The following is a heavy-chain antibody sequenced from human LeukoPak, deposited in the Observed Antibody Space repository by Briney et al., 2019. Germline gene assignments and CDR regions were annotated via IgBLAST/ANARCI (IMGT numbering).Heavy chain of an antibody. CDR1: GYTFTTYD. J-gene: IGHJ3*02. D-gene: IGHD5-24*01. Sequence: ASVKVSCKASGYTFTTYDITWVRQAPGQGLEWMGWINPNSGGTNYAQKFQGRVTMTRDTSISTAYMELSRLRSDDTAVYYCARVGEMATPSSAFDIWGQGTMVTVSS. CDR2: INPNSGGT. CDR3: ARVGEMATPSSAFDI. V-gene: IGHV1-2*02.